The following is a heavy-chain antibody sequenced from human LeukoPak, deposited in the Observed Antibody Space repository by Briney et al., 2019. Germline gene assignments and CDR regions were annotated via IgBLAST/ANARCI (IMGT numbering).Heavy chain of an antibody. Sequence: GGSLRLSCAASGFTFSSYAMSWVRQAPGKGLEWVSAISGSGGSTYYADSVKGRFTVSRDNSKNTLYLQMNSLRAEDTAVYYCAKDRGPRGYSYGIDYWGQGTLVTVSS. CDR2: ISGSGGST. J-gene: IGHJ4*02. CDR1: GFTFSSYA. CDR3: AKDRGPRGYSYGIDY. V-gene: IGHV3-23*01. D-gene: IGHD5-18*01.